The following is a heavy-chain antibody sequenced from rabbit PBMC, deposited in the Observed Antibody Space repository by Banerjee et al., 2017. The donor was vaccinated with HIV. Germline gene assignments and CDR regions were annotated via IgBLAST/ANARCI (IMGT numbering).Heavy chain of an antibody. D-gene: IGHD2-1*01. CDR2: IDPVFSST. CDR3: VRGDDDYPTYFNL. Sequence: QSLEESGGDLVKPGASLTLTCKASGFDFSSKYWIYWVRQAPGKGLEWIGYIDPVFSSTYYARWVNGRFTISSHNAQNTLYLQLNSLTAADTATYFCVRGDDDYPTYFNLWGQGTLVTVS. V-gene: IGHV1S40*01. CDR1: GFDFSSKYW. J-gene: IGHJ4*01.